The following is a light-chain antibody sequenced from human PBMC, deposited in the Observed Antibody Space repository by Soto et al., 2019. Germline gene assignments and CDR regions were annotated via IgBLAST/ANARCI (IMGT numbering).Light chain of an antibody. CDR1: QSISRY. CDR3: QHSYTSPFT. J-gene: IGKJ3*01. Sequence: DIQMTQSPSSLYASVGDKITITCRASQSISRYLNWYQQKPGKPPNLLIYAASNLQTGVPSRFSGSGFGTAFTLTITSLEPEDFATYHCQHSYTSPFTFGPGTKVDIK. CDR2: AAS. V-gene: IGKV1-39*01.